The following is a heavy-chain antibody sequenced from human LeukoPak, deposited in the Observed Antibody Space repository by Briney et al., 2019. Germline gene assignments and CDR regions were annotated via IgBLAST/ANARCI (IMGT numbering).Heavy chain of an antibody. V-gene: IGHV5-51*01. J-gene: IGHJ4*02. CDR1: GYSFTNYW. CDR2: IYPGDSDT. D-gene: IGHD6-19*01. CDR3: ARHQGYSSGWYFDY. Sequence: GESLQISCKTSGYSFTNYWIGWVRKLPGRGLEGMGIIYPGDSDTRYSPSVEGQVTISADKSISTAYLQWSSLKASDTAMYYCARHQGYSSGWYFDYWGQGTLVTVSS.